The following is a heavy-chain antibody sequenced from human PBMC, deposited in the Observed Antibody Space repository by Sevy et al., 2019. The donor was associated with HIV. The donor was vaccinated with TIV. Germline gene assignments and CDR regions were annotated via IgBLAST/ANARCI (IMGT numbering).Heavy chain of an antibody. J-gene: IGHJ6*02. Sequence: SETLSLTCAVYGGSFSGYYWSWIRQPPGKGLEWIGEINHSGSTNYNRSLKSRVTISVETSKNQFSLKLRSVTAADTAVYYCAAHGYCSGTSCPLAYYYYGMDVWGQGTTVTVSS. CDR2: INHSGST. CDR1: GGSFSGYY. D-gene: IGHD2-2*03. CDR3: AAHGYCSGTSCPLAYYYYGMDV. V-gene: IGHV4-34*01.